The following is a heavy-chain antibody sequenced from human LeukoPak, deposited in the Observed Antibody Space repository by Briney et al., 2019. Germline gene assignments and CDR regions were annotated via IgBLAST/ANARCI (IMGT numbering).Heavy chain of an antibody. CDR1: GGTFSSYA. CDR2: IIPIFGTA. J-gene: IGHJ5*02. CDR3: ASCIAAAYNWFDP. D-gene: IGHD6-13*01. V-gene: IGHV1-69*13. Sequence: SVKVSCKASGGTFSSYAISWVRQAPGQGLEWMGGIIPIFGTANCAQKCQGRVTITADESTSTAYMELSSLRSEDTAVYYCASCIAAAYNWFDPWGQGTLVTVSS.